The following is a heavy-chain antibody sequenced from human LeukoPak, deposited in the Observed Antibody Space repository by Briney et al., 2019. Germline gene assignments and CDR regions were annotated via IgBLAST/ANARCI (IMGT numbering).Heavy chain of an antibody. Sequence: GGSLRLSCAASGFTFTNYWMSWVRQAPGKGLELVANIKQDRSEKYYVDSVKGRFTISRDNAKNSLYLQMNSLRAEDTAVYYCARAPVNYYDSSGYYYYFDYWGQGTLVTVSS. CDR1: GFTFTNYW. J-gene: IGHJ4*02. CDR2: IKQDRSEK. V-gene: IGHV3-7*01. D-gene: IGHD3-22*01. CDR3: ARAPVNYYDSSGYYYYFDY.